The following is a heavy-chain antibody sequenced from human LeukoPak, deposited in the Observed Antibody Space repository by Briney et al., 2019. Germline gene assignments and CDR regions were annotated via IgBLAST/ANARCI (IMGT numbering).Heavy chain of an antibody. Sequence: GGSLRLSCAASGFTISSNYMSWVRQAPGKGLEWASVIYSGGSTYYADSVKGRFTISRDNSKNTLYLQMNSLRAEDTAVYYCAKDSRWELHVWALDIWGQGTMVTVSS. V-gene: IGHV3-53*01. J-gene: IGHJ3*02. D-gene: IGHD1-26*01. CDR2: IYSGGST. CDR1: GFTISSNY. CDR3: AKDSRWELHVWALDI.